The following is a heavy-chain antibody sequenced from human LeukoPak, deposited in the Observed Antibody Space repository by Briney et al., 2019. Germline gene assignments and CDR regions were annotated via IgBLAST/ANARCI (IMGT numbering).Heavy chain of an antibody. CDR1: GGSISSYY. J-gene: IGHJ5*02. Sequence: SETLSLTCTVSGGSISSYYWSWIRQPPGKGLEWIGYIYYSGSTNYNPSLKSRVTISVDTSKNQSSLKLSSVTAADTAVYYCARALGSITIFGVARGWFDPWGQGTLVTVSS. CDR3: ARALGSITIFGVARGWFDP. V-gene: IGHV4-59*01. CDR2: IYYSGST. D-gene: IGHD3-3*01.